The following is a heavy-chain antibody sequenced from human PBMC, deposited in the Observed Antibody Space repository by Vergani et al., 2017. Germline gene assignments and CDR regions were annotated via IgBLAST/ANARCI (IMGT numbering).Heavy chain of an antibody. CDR1: GYTFSNYY. D-gene: IGHD6-13*01. CDR2: INPSGGHT. V-gene: IGHV1-46*01. J-gene: IGHJ4*02. Sequence: QVQVVQSGAEVKKSGASVKVSCKTSGYTFSNYYMHWVRQAPGQGLEWMGIINPSGGHTNYAQKFQGRVTMTRDTSTSTVYMELSSLRSEDTAIYYCAVKRGTAAGDYFDYWGQGTLVTVSS. CDR3: AVKRGTAAGDYFDY.